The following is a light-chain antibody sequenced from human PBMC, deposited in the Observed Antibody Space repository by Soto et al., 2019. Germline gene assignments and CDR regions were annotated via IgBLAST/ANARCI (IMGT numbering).Light chain of an antibody. CDR3: CSYAGSYTVL. CDR1: SSDVGGYKY. CDR2: DVS. J-gene: IGLJ2*01. Sequence: QSVLTQPRSVSGSPGQSVTISCTGTSSDVGGYKYVSWYQQHPGKVPNLIIYDVSERLSGVPDRFSGSKSGNTASLSISGLQAEDEADYYCCSYAGSYTVLFGGGTKLPVL. V-gene: IGLV2-11*01.